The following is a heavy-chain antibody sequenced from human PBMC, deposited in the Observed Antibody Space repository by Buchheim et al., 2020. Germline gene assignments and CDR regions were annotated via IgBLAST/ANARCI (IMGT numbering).Heavy chain of an antibody. CDR1: GFTFSSYA. CDR2: ISDSGGNT. V-gene: IGHV3-23*01. D-gene: IGHD1-7*01. Sequence: EVQLLESGGGLVQPGGSLRLSCTASGFTFSSYAMNWVRQAPGKGLEWVSSISDSGGNTYYAGSVMGRFTISRDNSKKPPYLQMNSLRAEDTAVYYCAKGAGTATTRMTNYWGQGTL. CDR3: AKGAGTATTRMTNY. J-gene: IGHJ4*02.